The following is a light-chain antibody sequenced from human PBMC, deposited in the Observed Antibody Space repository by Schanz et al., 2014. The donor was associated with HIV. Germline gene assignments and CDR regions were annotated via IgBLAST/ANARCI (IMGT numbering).Light chain of an antibody. Sequence: DIQMTQSPSSLSASVGDRVTITCRASQSISSYLNWYQQKPGKAPKLLIYAASSLQSGVPSRFSGSGSETDVTLTISSLQPEEWATYYCQQSYSTPPLCFGGGTKVEIK. CDR2: AAS. J-gene: IGKJ4*01. CDR1: QSISSY. CDR3: QQSYSTPPLC. V-gene: IGKV1-39*01.